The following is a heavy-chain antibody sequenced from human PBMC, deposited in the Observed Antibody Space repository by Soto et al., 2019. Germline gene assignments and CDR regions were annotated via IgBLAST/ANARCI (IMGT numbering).Heavy chain of an antibody. Sequence: EVQLVESGGGLVKPGGSLRLSCAASGFTFSSYSMNGVRQAPGKGLEWVSSISSSSSYIYYADSVKGRFTISRDNAKNSLYLQMNSLRAEYTDVYYCARDPRRTAIVDYCGQGTLVTVSS. D-gene: IGHD5-18*01. CDR3: ARDPRRTAIVDY. V-gene: IGHV3-21*01. CDR1: GFTFSSYS. J-gene: IGHJ4*02. CDR2: ISSSSSYI.